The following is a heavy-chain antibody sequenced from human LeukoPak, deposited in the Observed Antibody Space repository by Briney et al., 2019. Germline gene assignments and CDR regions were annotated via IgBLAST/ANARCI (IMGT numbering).Heavy chain of an antibody. J-gene: IGHJ4*02. CDR3: ARGLRFLEWLLDY. CDR2: IYSGGST. V-gene: IGHV3-66*01. D-gene: IGHD3-3*01. CDR1: GFTVSTNY. Sequence: GGSLRLSCAASGFTVSTNYMSWVRQAPGKGLEWLSVIYSGGSTYYADSVKGRFTISRDNSENTVYLQMNSLRAEDTAVYYCARGLRFLEWLLDYWGQGTLVTVSS.